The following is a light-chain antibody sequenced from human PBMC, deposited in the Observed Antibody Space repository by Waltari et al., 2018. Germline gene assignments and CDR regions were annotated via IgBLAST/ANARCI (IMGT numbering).Light chain of an antibody. CDR1: QSVSSSY. CDR3: RQYDSTLPIT. CDR2: VVS. J-gene: IGKJ5*01. Sequence: IVPRLSPATLPLSPGERATLSCRASQSVSSSYLVWYQQKPAQAPSPLIHVVSSRATGIPARCSSGGSEADVTLTISSLEHADFAVYYCRQYDSTLPITFGQGTRLEIK. V-gene: IGKV3-20*01.